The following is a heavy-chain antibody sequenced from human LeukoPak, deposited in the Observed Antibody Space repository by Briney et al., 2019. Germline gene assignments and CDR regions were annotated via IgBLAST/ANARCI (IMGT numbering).Heavy chain of an antibody. J-gene: IGHJ5*02. CDR3: AHRQSTRLFDP. Sequence: ESGPTLVKPTQTLTLTCTFSGFSISTSGVGVGWIRQPPGKALEWLALIYWDDDKRYSPSLKSRLTITKDTSKNQVVLTMTNVDPVDTATYYCAHRQSTRLFDPWGQGTLVTVSS. V-gene: IGHV2-5*02. CDR2: IYWDDDK. CDR1: GFSISTSGVG.